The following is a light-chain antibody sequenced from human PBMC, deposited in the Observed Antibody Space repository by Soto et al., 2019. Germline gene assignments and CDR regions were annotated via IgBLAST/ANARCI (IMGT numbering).Light chain of an antibody. Sequence: DIQMTQSPSSLSASVGDRVTFPCRASQSINKVLNWYQQQPGKAPKLLIYAASTLQSGVPSRFSGSGSGTDFALTISSLQPEDSATYSCQQSHRTPWTFGQGTKVEIK. J-gene: IGKJ1*01. V-gene: IGKV1-39*01. CDR2: AAS. CDR1: QSINKV. CDR3: QQSHRTPWT.